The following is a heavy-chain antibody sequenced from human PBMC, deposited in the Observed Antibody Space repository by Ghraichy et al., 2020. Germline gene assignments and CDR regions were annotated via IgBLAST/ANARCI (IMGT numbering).Heavy chain of an antibody. CDR2: ISGSGGNT. CDR3: AKDVGRGGGSCFHH. Sequence: GGSLRLSCAASGFTFSSYAMSWVRQAPGKGLEWVSVISGSGGNTYYADSVKGRFTFSRDNSKNTLYLQMNSLRAEDTAVYYCAKDVGRGGGSCFHHWGQGSLVAVSS. D-gene: IGHD2-15*01. CDR1: GFTFSSYA. J-gene: IGHJ1*01. V-gene: IGHV3-23*01.